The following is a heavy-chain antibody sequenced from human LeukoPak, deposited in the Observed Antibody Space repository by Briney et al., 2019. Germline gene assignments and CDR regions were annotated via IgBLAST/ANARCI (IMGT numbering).Heavy chain of an antibody. V-gene: IGHV3-48*01. J-gene: IGHJ3*02. CDR2: ISSSSSTI. D-gene: IGHD6-19*01. Sequence: PGGSLRLSCAASGFTFSSYSMNWVRQAPGKGLEWVSYISSSSSTIYHADSVKGRFTISRDNAKNSLYLQMNSLRAEDTAVYYCARGGGAVAVDDAFDIWGQGTMVTVSS. CDR1: GFTFSSYS. CDR3: ARGGGAVAVDDAFDI.